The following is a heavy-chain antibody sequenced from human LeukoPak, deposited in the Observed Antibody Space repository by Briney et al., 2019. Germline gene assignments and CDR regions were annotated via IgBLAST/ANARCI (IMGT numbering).Heavy chain of an antibody. J-gene: IGHJ4*02. CDR2: IYTSGST. V-gene: IGHV4-4*07. D-gene: IGHD6-19*01. CDR1: GGSISSYY. Sequence: SETLSLTCTVSGGSISSYYWSWIRQPAGKGLEWIGRIYTSGSTNYNPSLKSRVTMSVDTSKNQFSLKLSSVTAADTAVYYCARVSGSSGWYGSYYFDYWGQGTLVTVSS. CDR3: ARVSGSSGWYGSYYFDY.